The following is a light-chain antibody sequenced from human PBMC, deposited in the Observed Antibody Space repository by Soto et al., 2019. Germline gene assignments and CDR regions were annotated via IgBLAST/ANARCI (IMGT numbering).Light chain of an antibody. Sequence: DIPMTQSPSTLSASFMDRVSINCRASQSISKSLAWYQQKPGKAPKLLIYDASSLESGVPSRFSGSGSGTEFTLTISSLQPDDFATYYCQQYNSYPLTFGQGTKVDIK. CDR2: DAS. J-gene: IGKJ1*01. CDR1: QSISKS. V-gene: IGKV1-5*01. CDR3: QQYNSYPLT.